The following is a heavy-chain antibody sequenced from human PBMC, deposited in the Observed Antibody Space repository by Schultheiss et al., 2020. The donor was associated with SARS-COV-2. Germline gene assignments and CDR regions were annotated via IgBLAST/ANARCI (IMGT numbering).Heavy chain of an antibody. CDR3: AREGYDFWSGYDHNWFDP. D-gene: IGHD3-3*01. J-gene: IGHJ5*02. CDR2: MKQDGSEK. CDR1: GFTFSSYG. Sequence: GGSLRLSCAASGFTFSSYGMHWVRQAPGKGLEWVANMKQDGSEKYYVDSVKGRFTIARDNAKKSLYLQMNSLRAEDTAVYYCAREGYDFWSGYDHNWFDPWGQGTLVTVSS. V-gene: IGHV3-7*01.